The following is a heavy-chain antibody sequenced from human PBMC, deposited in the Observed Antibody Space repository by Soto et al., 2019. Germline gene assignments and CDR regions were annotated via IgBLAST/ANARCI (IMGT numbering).Heavy chain of an antibody. Sequence: QVQLVQSGAEVKKPGASVKVSCKASGYTFTSYAMHWVRQAPGQRLEWMGWINAGNGNTKYSQKFQGRVTITRDTSASTAYMELSSLRSEDTAVYYCAKGYYYDSSARYYYYGMDVWGQGTTVTVSS. CDR1: GYTFTSYA. CDR3: AKGYYYDSSARYYYYGMDV. D-gene: IGHD3-22*01. CDR2: INAGNGNT. J-gene: IGHJ6*02. V-gene: IGHV1-3*01.